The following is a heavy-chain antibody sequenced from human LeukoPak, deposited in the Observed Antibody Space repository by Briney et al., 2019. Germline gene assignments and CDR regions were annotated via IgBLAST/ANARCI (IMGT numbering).Heavy chain of an antibody. CDR1: GFTFSSYA. D-gene: IGHD6-19*01. Sequence: PGRSLRLSCVASGFTFSSYAMHWVRQAPGKGLEWVAVISYDGNNKYYADSVKGRFTISRDNSKNTLYLQMNSLRVEDTAVYYCAQNREQWGLFDYWGQGTLVTVSS. V-gene: IGHV3-30-3*01. J-gene: IGHJ4*02. CDR2: ISYDGNNK. CDR3: AQNREQWGLFDY.